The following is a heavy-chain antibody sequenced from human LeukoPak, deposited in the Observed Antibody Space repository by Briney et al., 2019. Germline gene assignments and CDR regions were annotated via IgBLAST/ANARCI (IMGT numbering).Heavy chain of an antibody. V-gene: IGHV4-34*01. CDR2: INHSGST. J-gene: IGHJ4*02. D-gene: IGHD1-26*01. CDR3: ARLVSNSAWDY. CDR1: GGSFSGYY. Sequence: SETLSLTCAVYGGSFSGYYWSWLRQPPGKGVEWIGEINHSGSTNYNPSLKSRVTISVDTSKNQFSLKLSSVTAADTAVYYCARLVSNSAWDYWGQGTLVTVSS.